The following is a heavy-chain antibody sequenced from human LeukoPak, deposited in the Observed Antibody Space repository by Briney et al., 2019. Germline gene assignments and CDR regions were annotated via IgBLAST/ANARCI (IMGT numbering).Heavy chain of an antibody. Sequence: KPSETLSLTCTVSGGSISSYYWSWIRQPPGKGLEWIGYIYYSGSTNYNPSLKSRFTISVDTSKNQFSLKLSSVTAADTAVYYCARAPGMYYYDSSGYYLDWGQGTLVTVSS. D-gene: IGHD3-22*01. J-gene: IGHJ4*02. CDR3: ARAPGMYYYDSSGYYLD. CDR2: IYYSGST. V-gene: IGHV4-59*01. CDR1: GGSISSYY.